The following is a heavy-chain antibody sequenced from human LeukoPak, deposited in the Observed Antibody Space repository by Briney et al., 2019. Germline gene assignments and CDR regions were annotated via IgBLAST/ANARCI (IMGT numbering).Heavy chain of an antibody. D-gene: IGHD3-10*01. CDR2: INHSGST. Sequence: PSETLSLTCAVYGGSFSGYYWSWIRQPPGKGLEWIGEINHSGSTNYNPSLKSRVTISVDTSKNQFSLKLSSVTAADTAVYYCARRKRNGFRGVNGSPFDYWGQGTLVTVSS. V-gene: IGHV4-34*01. CDR3: ARRKRNGFRGVNGSPFDY. CDR1: GGSFSGYY. J-gene: IGHJ4*02.